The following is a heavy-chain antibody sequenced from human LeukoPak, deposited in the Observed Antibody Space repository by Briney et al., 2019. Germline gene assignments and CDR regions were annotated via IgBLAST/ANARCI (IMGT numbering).Heavy chain of an antibody. CDR2: ISDSGSAT. CDR3: ARSHPDYDYYDS. Sequence: GGSLRLSCAASRFIFSSYDMSWVRQAPGKGLEWVSHISDSGSATYYADSVKGRFTNSRDNAKNSLNLQMNSLRAEDTAVYYCARSHPDYDYYDSWGQGTLVTVSS. D-gene: IGHD4-17*01. V-gene: IGHV3-48*03. J-gene: IGHJ4*02. CDR1: RFIFSSYD.